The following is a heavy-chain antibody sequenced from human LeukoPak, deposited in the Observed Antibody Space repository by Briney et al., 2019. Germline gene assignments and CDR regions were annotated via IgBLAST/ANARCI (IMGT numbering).Heavy chain of an antibody. D-gene: IGHD3-22*01. CDR1: GFTFGDYA. V-gene: IGHV3-49*03. Sequence: PGGSLRLSCTASGFTFGDYAMSWFRQAPGKGLEWVGFIRSKAYGGTTDYAASVKGRFTISRDDSKSITYLQMNSLKTEDTAVYYCTRVRGYYDSSGYPYYMDVWGKGTTVTVSS. CDR2: IRSKAYGGTT. J-gene: IGHJ6*03. CDR3: TRVRGYYDSSGYPYYMDV.